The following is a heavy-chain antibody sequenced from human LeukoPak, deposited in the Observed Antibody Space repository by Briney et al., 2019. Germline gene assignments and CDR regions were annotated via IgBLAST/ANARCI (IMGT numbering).Heavy chain of an antibody. D-gene: IGHD1-7*01. Sequence: ASVKVSCKASGYTFTGYYMHWVRQAPGQGLEWMGWINPNSGGTNYAQKFQGRVTMTRDTSISTAYMELSRLRSDDTAVYYCARALLAGTTFWFDPWGQGTLVTVSS. CDR1: GYTFTGYY. CDR2: INPNSGGT. CDR3: ARALLAGTTFWFDP. J-gene: IGHJ5*02. V-gene: IGHV1-2*02.